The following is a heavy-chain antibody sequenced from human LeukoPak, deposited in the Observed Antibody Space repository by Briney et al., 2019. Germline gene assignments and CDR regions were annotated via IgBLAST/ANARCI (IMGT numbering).Heavy chain of an antibody. Sequence: GGSLRLSRAASGFTFSSYGMHWVRQAPGKGLEWVSSISSSSSYIYYADSVKGRFTISRDNAKNSLYLQMNSLRDEDTAVYYCASYDSSGYYPSDAFDIWGQGTMVTVSS. D-gene: IGHD3-22*01. CDR1: GFTFSSYG. J-gene: IGHJ3*02. CDR3: ASYDSSGYYPSDAFDI. V-gene: IGHV3-21*01. CDR2: ISSSSSYI.